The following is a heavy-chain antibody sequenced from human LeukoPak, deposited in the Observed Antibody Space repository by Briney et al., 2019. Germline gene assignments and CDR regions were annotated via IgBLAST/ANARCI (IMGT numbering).Heavy chain of an antibody. CDR3: ARVADYYDSSGYYFDAFDI. CDR2: IYYSGSP. V-gene: IGHV4-30-4*08. J-gene: IGHJ3*02. Sequence: SQTLSLICTVSGGSISSGDYYWSWIPQPPGKGLEWFGYIYYSGSPYDNPSLKSRVTISVDTFKNQFPLKLSSVTAAATAVYYCARVADYYDSSGYYFDAFDIWGQGTMVTVSS. CDR1: GGSISSGDYY. D-gene: IGHD3-22*01.